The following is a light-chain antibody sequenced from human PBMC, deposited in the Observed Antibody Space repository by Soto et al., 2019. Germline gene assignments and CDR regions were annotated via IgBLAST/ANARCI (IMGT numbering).Light chain of an antibody. CDR1: QSVSSN. Sequence: EIVMTQSPATLSVSPGERATLSCRASQSVSSNLAWYQQKPGQAPTLLIYGASTRATGIPARLSGSGSGTEFTLTISSLQSEDFAVYYCQQYNNWPPGTFGQGTKVEIK. CDR3: QQYNNWPPGT. J-gene: IGKJ1*01. V-gene: IGKV3-15*01. CDR2: GAS.